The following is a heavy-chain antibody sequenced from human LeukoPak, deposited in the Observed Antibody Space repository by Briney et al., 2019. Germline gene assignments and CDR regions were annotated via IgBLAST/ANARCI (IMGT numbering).Heavy chain of an antibody. J-gene: IGHJ4*02. CDR3: ARGGVTIFGVVINEEYYFDY. V-gene: IGHV4-34*01. Sequence: PSETLSLTCAVSGGSFSAYYWTWIRQPPGKGLEWIGEINHSGSANYNPSLKSRVTISVDTSKNQFSLNLSSVTAADTAVYYCARGGVTIFGVVINEEYYFDYWGQGTLVTVSS. D-gene: IGHD3-3*01. CDR1: GGSFSAYY. CDR2: INHSGSA.